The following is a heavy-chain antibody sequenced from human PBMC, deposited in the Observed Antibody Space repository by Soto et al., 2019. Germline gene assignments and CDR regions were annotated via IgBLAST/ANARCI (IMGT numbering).Heavy chain of an antibody. CDR1: GGTFSSYA. J-gene: IGHJ4*02. CDR2: IIPIFGTA. V-gene: IGHV1-69*01. CDR3: ARGLTPPMVRGVTLDY. Sequence: QVQLVQSGAEVKKPGSSVKVSCKASGGTFSSYAISWVRQAPGQGREWMGGIIPIFGTANYAQKFQGSVTITADESTSTAYMELSSLRSEDTAVYYCARGLTPPMVRGVTLDYWGQGTLVTVSS. D-gene: IGHD3-10*01.